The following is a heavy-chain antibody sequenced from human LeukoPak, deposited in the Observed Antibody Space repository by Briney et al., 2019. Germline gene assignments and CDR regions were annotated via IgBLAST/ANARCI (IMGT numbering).Heavy chain of an antibody. Sequence: PSATLSLTCTVSGGSISSYYWSWIRQPPGKGLEWIGYIYYSGSTNYNPSLKSRVTISVDTSKNQFSLKLSSVTAADTAVYYCARVGIAARPFDYWGQGTLVTVSS. J-gene: IGHJ4*02. V-gene: IGHV4-59*01. CDR3: ARVGIAARPFDY. CDR1: GGSISSYY. CDR2: IYYSGST. D-gene: IGHD6-6*01.